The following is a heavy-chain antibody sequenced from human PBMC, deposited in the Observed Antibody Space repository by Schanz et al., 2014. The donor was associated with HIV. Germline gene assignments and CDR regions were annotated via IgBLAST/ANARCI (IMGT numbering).Heavy chain of an antibody. V-gene: IGHV1-18*01. CDR1: GYIFTSNG. CDR3: ARDWENNWSYVGGFDY. D-gene: IGHD1-20*01. J-gene: IGHJ4*02. Sequence: QVQLVQSGAEVKKPGASVRVSCKTSGYIFTSNGISWVRQAPGQGLEWMGWINPSSGNTNYAQNLQGRVTMTTDTFTSTAYMELRSLRSDETAVYYCARDWENNWSYVGGFDYWGLGTLVIVSS. CDR2: INPSSGNT.